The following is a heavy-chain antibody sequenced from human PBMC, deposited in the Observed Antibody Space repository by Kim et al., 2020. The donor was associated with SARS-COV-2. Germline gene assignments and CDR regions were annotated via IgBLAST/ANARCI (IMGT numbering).Heavy chain of an antibody. Sequence: SQTLSLTCTVSGGSVRSGDNNYWSWIRQPPGRGLEWIGYIHHSGNTYYNPSLQSRISISMHTSVDQFSLTLTSVTAADTAVYYCALDNSGGYLGADSWGQGILVTVSS. J-gene: IGHJ4*02. CDR1: GGSVRSGDNNY. D-gene: IGHD3-22*01. CDR3: ALDNSGGYLGADS. CDR2: IHHSGNT. V-gene: IGHV4-30-4*01.